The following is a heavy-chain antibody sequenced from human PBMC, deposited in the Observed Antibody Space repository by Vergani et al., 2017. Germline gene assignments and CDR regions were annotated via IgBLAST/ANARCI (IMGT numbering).Heavy chain of an antibody. J-gene: IGHJ3*02. CDR3: ARVLVAPPEEAFDI. D-gene: IGHD2-2*01. CDR1: GGSISSGGYY. Sequence: QVQLQESGPGLVKPSQTLSLTCTVSGGSISSGGYYWSWLRQHPGKGREWIGYIYYSGSTYYNPSLQSRVTISVDTSKNQFSLKLSSVTAADTAVYYCARVLVAPPEEAFDIWGQGTMVTVSS. V-gene: IGHV4-31*03. CDR2: IYYSGST.